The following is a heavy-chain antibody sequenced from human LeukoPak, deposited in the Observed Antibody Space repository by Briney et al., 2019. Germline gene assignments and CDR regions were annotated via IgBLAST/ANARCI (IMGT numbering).Heavy chain of an antibody. CDR3: AREDDLSGWSSFDY. CDR1: GFTFSSYW. J-gene: IGHJ4*02. CDR2: IKQDGSEK. D-gene: IGHD6-19*01. Sequence: GGSLRLSCAASGFTFSSYWMSWVRQAPGKGLEWVANIKQDGSEKYYVDSVKGRFTISRDNAKNSLYLQMNSLRAEDTAVYYCAREDDLSGWSSFDYWGQGTLVTVSS. V-gene: IGHV3-7*01.